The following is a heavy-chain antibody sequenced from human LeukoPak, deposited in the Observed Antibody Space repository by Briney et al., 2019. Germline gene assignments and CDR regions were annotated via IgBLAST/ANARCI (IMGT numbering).Heavy chain of an antibody. V-gene: IGHV3-7*01. CDR1: GFTSSSYW. J-gene: IGHJ4*02. CDR2: IKQDGSEK. Sequence: GGSLRLSCAASGFTSSSYWMSWVRQAPGKGLEWVANIKQDGSEKYYVDSVKGRFTISRDNAKNSLYLQMNSLRAEDTAVYYCARDGVRRAAAGTYWGQGTLVTVSS. D-gene: IGHD6-13*01. CDR3: ARDGVRRAAAGTY.